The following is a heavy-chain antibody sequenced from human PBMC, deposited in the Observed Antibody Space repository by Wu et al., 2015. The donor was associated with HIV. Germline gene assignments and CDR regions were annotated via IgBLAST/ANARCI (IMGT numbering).Heavy chain of an antibody. J-gene: IGHJ5*02. D-gene: IGHD2-2*01. CDR1: GDSISGTDYY. Sequence: QVQLQESGPGLVKPSQTLSLTCTVSGDSISGTDYYWTWIRQSPGKGLEWIGYISHSRSAYYSPSLKSRITMSVDTSKNQVSLKLNSVTAADTAVYYCAREIKPAARFDPVGPGNPGHRLL. CDR3: AREIKPAARFDP. V-gene: IGHV4-30-4*08. CDR2: ISHSRSA.